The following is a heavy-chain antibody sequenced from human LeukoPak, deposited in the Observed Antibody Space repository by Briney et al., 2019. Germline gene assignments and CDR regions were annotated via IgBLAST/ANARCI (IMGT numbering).Heavy chain of an antibody. CDR3: ARVYSSSSYYYYYMDV. CDR2: ISSSSSYI. D-gene: IGHD6-6*01. CDR1: GFTFDDYG. J-gene: IGHJ6*03. Sequence: PGGSLRLSCAASGFTFDDYGMSWVRQAPGKGLEWVSSISSSSSYIYYADSVKGRFTISRDNAKNSLHLQMNSLRAEDTAVYYCARVYSSSSYYYYYMDVWGKGTTVTVSS. V-gene: IGHV3-21*01.